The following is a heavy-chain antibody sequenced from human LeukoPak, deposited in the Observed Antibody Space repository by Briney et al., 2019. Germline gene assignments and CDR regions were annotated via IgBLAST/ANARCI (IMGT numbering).Heavy chain of an antibody. Sequence: SETLSLTCTVSGGSISRYYWSWIRQPPGKGLEWIGYFYYSGRTNYNPSLKSRVTLSEDTSKNQFSLKLSSVTAADTAVYYCARDDGSGYWGQGTLVTVSS. CDR2: FYYSGRT. CDR3: ARDDGSGY. D-gene: IGHD3-10*01. CDR1: GGSISRYY. V-gene: IGHV4-59*01. J-gene: IGHJ4*02.